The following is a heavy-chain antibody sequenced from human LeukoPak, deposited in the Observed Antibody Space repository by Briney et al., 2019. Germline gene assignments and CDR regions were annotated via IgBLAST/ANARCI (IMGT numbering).Heavy chain of an antibody. CDR3: ARAGYDSSGYTSRRYFDY. D-gene: IGHD3-22*01. CDR1: GGTFSSYA. CDR2: IIPILGIA. J-gene: IGHJ4*02. V-gene: IGHV1-69*04. Sequence: ASVKVSCKASGGTFSSYAISWVRQAPGQGLEWMGRIIPILGIANYAQKFQGRVTITADKSTSTAYMELSSLRSEDTAVYYCARAGYDSSGYTSRRYFDYWGQGTLVTVSS.